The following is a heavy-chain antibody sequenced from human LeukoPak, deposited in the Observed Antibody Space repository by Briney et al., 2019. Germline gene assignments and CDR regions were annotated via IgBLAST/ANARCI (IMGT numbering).Heavy chain of an antibody. CDR2: FDPEDGET. D-gene: IGHD3-22*01. CDR3: ATLPPYYCDSSGYWIP. CDR1: GYTLTELS. Sequence: ASVKVSCKVSGYTLTELSMHWVRQAPGKGLEWMGGFDPEDGETIYAQKFQGRVTMTEDTSTDTAYMELSSLRSEDTAVYYCATLPPYYCDSSGYWIPWGQGTLVTVSS. V-gene: IGHV1-24*01. J-gene: IGHJ5*02.